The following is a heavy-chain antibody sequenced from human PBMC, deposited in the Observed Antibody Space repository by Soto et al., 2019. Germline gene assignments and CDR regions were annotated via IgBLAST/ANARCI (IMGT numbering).Heavy chain of an antibody. V-gene: IGHV1-69*01. D-gene: IGHD2-21*01. CDR2: IIPIFGTA. CDR1: GGTFSSYA. J-gene: IGHJ5*02. Sequence: QVQLVQSGDEVKKPGSSVKVSCKASGGTFSSYAISWVRQAPGQGLEWMGGIIPIFGTATYAQKFKGRVKITADESTSTACRELGSLRSEDTAVYYCARDARRAAYCGGECGTWGQGTLVTVSS. CDR3: ARDARRAAYCGGECGT.